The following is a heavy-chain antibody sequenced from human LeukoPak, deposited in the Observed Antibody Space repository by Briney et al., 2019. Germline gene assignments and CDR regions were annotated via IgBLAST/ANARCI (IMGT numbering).Heavy chain of an antibody. J-gene: IGHJ4*02. CDR2: IWYDGTNK. CDR1: GFTLSNYG. CDR3: AKSGRNWAYLEY. V-gene: IGHV3-33*06. D-gene: IGHD7-27*01. Sequence: PGGSLRLSCAVSGFTLSNYGMHWVRQAPGRGLEWVAVIWYDGTNKYYADSVRGRFTISRDSSKNTLYLQMNSLRAEDTAVYYCAKSGRNWAYLEYWGQGTPVTVSS.